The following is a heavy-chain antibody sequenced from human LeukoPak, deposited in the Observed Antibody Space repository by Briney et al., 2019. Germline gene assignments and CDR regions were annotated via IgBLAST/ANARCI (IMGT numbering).Heavy chain of an antibody. V-gene: IGHV3-23*01. CDR2: IGDAGT. CDR3: AKNLGPFDV. Sequence: PGGSLRLSCAASGFTFNDFAMTWVRQAPGKGLEWVSSIGDAGTYYADSVKGRFTISRDNSKNMLYLQLNNLRAGDTAMYYCAKNLGPFDVRGQGTMVTVSS. CDR1: GFTFNDFA. J-gene: IGHJ3*01. D-gene: IGHD3-16*01.